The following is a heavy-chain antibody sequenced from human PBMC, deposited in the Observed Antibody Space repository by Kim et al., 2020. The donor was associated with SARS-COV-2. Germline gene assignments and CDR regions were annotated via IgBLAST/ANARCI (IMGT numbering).Heavy chain of an antibody. CDR2: INPNSGGT. CDR3: ARARITMVRGVTFDY. V-gene: IGHV1-2*06. CDR1: GYTFTGYY. J-gene: IGHJ4*02. D-gene: IGHD3-10*01. Sequence: ASVKVSCKASGYTFTGYYMHWVRQAPGQGLEWMGRINPNSGGTNYAQKFQGRVTMTRDTSISTAYMELSRLRSDDTAVYYCARARITMVRGVTFDYWGQGTLVTVSS.